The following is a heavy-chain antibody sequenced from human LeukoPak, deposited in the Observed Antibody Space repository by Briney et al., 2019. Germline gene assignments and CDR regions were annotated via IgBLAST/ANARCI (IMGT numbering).Heavy chain of an antibody. J-gene: IGHJ4*02. D-gene: IGHD3-22*01. CDR3: AREGVSDSSGYYLYYFDY. Sequence: GGSLRLSCAASGFTFDDYGMSWVRQAPGKGLEWVSGINWNGGSTVYADSVKGRFTISRDNAKNSLYLQMNSLRAEDTALYYCAREGVSDSSGYYLYYFDYWGQGTLVTVSS. V-gene: IGHV3-20*04. CDR2: INWNGGST. CDR1: GFTFDDYG.